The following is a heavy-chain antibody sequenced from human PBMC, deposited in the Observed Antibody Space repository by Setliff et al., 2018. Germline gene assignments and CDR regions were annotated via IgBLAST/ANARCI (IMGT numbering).Heavy chain of an antibody. D-gene: IGHD1-26*01. V-gene: IGHV3-33*03. J-gene: IGHJ3*02. CDR3: AKVHPTPYSIYALDI. CDR1: GLTLINNG. Sequence: GSLRLSCAASGLTLINNGFHWVLQAPGKGLEWVAIIWPDGTNKYYADSVRGRFTISRDNAKNSLSLQMNSLRGDDTAFYYCAKVHPTPYSIYALDIWGQGTMVTVSS. CDR2: IWPDGTNK.